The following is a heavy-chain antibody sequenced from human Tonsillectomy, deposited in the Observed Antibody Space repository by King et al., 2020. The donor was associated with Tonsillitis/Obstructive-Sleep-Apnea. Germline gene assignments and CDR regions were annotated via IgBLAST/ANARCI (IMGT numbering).Heavy chain of an antibody. CDR2: VYYRGSS. CDR1: GGSVSTSSYY. CDR3: ARLRPDIPIVPGVEY. V-gene: IGHV4-39*02. J-gene: IGHJ4*02. Sequence: QLQESGPGLVKPSETLSLTCTVSGGSVSTSSYYWAWIRQPPGKGLEWIGSVYYRGSSYYNPSLKSRVTVSLDTSKNNFSLNVNSVTAADTAVYYCARLRPDIPIVPGVEYWGQGTLVTVSS. D-gene: IGHD3-10*01.